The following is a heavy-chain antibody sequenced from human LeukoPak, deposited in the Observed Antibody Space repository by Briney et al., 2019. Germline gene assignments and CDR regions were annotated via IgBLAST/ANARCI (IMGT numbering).Heavy chain of an antibody. D-gene: IGHD7-27*01. CDR3: AKNIALTGEFDS. J-gene: IGHJ4*02. CDR2: MNPNSGNT. V-gene: IGHV1-8*01. Sequence: ASVKVSCKGSGYTFTSYDVNWFRQATGQGLEWMGWMNPNSGNTGYAQKFQGRVSLTRDTSISTAYLELISLRSEDTAVYYCAKNIALTGEFDSWGQGTLVTVSS. CDR1: GYTFTSYD.